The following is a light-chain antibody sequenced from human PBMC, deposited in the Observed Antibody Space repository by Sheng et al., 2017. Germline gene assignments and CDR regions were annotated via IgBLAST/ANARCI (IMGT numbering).Light chain of an antibody. J-gene: IGKJ3*01. CDR2: AAS. CDR1: QSISGW. CDR3: QQYNSYPPT. Sequence: DIQMTQSPSTLSASVGDRVTITCRASQSISGWLAWYQQKPGKAPKVLIYAASNLESGVPSRFRGSGSGTEFILTISSLQPDDSATYYCQQYNSYPPTFGPGTKVDIK. V-gene: IGKV1-5*03.